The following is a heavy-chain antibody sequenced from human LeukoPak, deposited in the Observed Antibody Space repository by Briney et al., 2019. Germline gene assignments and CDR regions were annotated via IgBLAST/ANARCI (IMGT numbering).Heavy chain of an antibody. J-gene: IGHJ4*02. D-gene: IGHD2-15*01. Sequence: ASVKVSYKASGYTFTGYYMHWVRQAPGQGLEWMGWINPNSGGTNYAQKFQGRVTMTRDTSISTAYMELSRLRSDDTAVYYCAKTRWCSGGSCYEYFDYWGQGTLVTVSS. CDR3: AKTRWCSGGSCYEYFDY. CDR1: GYTFTGYY. V-gene: IGHV1-2*02. CDR2: INPNSGGT.